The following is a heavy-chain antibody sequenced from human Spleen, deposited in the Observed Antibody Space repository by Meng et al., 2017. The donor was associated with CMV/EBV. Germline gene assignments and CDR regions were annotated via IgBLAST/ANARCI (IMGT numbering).Heavy chain of an antibody. V-gene: IGHV3-30*02. J-gene: IGHJ6*02. CDR3: EKGRECSSTSFYYCYHYYYGMDV. D-gene: IGHD2-2*01. CDR1: GFTFSSYG. Sequence: GGSLRLSCAASGFTFSSYGMHWVRQAPGKGLEWVAFIRYDGSNKYYADSVKGRFTISRDNSKNTLYLARNSLRAEGTAVYYCEKGRECSSTSFYYCYHYYYGMDVWGQGTTVTVSS. CDR2: IRYDGSNK.